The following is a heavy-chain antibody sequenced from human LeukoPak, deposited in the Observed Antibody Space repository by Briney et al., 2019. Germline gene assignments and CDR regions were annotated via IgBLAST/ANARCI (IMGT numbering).Heavy chain of an antibody. D-gene: IGHD2-15*01. CDR1: GFTFTSYY. Sequence: GGSLRLSCAASGFTFTSYYMHWVRQAPGKGLVWVSRISGDGSNTIYADSVKGRFTISKDNSKNTLYLQMNSLRAEDTAVYYCARESYCSGGSCYSGWFDPWGQGTLVTVSS. CDR2: ISGDGSNT. CDR3: ARESYCSGGSCYSGWFDP. J-gene: IGHJ5*02. V-gene: IGHV3-74*01.